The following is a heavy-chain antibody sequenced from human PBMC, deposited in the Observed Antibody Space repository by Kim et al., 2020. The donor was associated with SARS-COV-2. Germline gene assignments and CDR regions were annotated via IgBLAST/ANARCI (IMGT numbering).Heavy chain of an antibody. Sequence: SVKVSCKASGGTFSSYAISWVRQAPGQGLEWMGGIIPIFGTANYAQKFQGRVTITADESTSTAYMELSSLRSEDTAVYYCARRRVDTAMVPFDYWGQGTLVTVSS. CDR1: GGTFSSYA. CDR2: IIPIFGTA. J-gene: IGHJ4*02. D-gene: IGHD5-18*01. V-gene: IGHV1-69*13. CDR3: ARRRVDTAMVPFDY.